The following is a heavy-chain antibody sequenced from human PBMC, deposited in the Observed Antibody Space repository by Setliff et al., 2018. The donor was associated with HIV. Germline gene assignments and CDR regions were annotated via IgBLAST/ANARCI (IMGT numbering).Heavy chain of an antibody. CDR2: IFPDDSDT. CDR1: GYSFTSYW. D-gene: IGHD6-6*01. Sequence: GESLKISCKSSGYSFTSYWVAWVRQMPGKGLEWMGIIFPDDSDTRYSPSFQGQVTISADKSINTAYLQWNSLKASDTAIYFCARSSDYSNSWVNWFDPWG. V-gene: IGHV5-51*01. J-gene: IGHJ5*02. CDR3: ARSSDYSNSWVNWFDP.